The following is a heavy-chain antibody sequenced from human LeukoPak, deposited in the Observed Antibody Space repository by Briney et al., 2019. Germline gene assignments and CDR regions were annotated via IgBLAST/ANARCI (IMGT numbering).Heavy chain of an antibody. Sequence: PVKVSCKASGGTFSSYAISWVRQAPGQGLEWMGGIIPIFGTANYAQKFQGRVTITADESTSTAYMELRSLRSEDTAVYYCAREGGSWPLDYWGQGTLVTVSS. V-gene: IGHV1-69*13. J-gene: IGHJ4*02. CDR3: AREGGSWPLDY. CDR2: IIPIFGTA. D-gene: IGHD6-13*01. CDR1: GGTFSSYA.